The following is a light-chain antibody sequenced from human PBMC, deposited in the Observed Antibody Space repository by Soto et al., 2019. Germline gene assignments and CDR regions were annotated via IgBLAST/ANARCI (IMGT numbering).Light chain of an antibody. CDR2: EVS. CDR3: ASFSNSTFV. Sequence: QSALTQPASMSGSPGQSITISCTGSSSDIGNYKYVSWYQQHPVKAPKLIIYEVSNRPSGVSLRFSGSKSANTASLTLSGLQADDEAEYYCASFSNSTFVFGSGTKVTVL. CDR1: SSDIGNYKY. J-gene: IGLJ1*01. V-gene: IGLV2-14*01.